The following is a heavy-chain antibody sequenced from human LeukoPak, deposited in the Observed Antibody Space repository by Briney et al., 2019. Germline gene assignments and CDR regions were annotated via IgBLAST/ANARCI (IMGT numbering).Heavy chain of an antibody. Sequence: ASVKVSCKVSGYTLTELSMHWVRQAPGKGLEWMGGFDPEDGETIYAQKFQGRVTMTEDTSTDTAYMELSSLRSEDTAVYYCATEWLKTGPQGPSYYYGMDVWGQGTTVTVSS. CDR1: GYTLTELS. V-gene: IGHV1-24*01. CDR2: FDPEDGET. D-gene: IGHD1-14*01. J-gene: IGHJ6*02. CDR3: ATEWLKTGPQGPSYYYGMDV.